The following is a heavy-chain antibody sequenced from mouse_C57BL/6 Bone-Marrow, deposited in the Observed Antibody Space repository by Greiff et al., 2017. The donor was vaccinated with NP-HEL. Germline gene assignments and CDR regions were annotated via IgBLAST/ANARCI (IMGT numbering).Heavy chain of an antibody. CDR1: GYTFTSYW. D-gene: IGHD1-1*01. CDR2: IHPNSGST. Sequence: QVQLKQPGAELVKPGASVKLSCKASGYTFTSYWMHWVKQRPGQGLEWIGMIHPNSGSTNYNEKFKSKATLTVDKSSSTAYMQLSSLTSEDSAVYYCARKGAITTVVEDYAMDYWGQGTSVTVSS. CDR3: ARKGAITTVVEDYAMDY. J-gene: IGHJ4*01. V-gene: IGHV1-64*01.